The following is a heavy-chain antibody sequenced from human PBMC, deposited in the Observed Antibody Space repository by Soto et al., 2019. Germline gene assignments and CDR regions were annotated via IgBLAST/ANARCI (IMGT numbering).Heavy chain of an antibody. CDR2: ISAYNGNT. D-gene: IGHD2-15*01. Sequence: ASVKVSCKASGYTFTSYGISWVRQAPGQGLEWMGWISAYNGNTNYAQRLQGRVTMTTDTSTSTAYMEMRSLRSDDTAVYYCAIWEKGLYCIDPWGQGSLVTVSS. CDR3: AIWEKGLYCIDP. J-gene: IGHJ5*02. CDR1: GYTFTSYG. V-gene: IGHV1-18*01.